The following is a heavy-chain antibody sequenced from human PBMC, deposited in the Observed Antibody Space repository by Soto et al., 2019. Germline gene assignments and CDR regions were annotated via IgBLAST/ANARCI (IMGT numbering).Heavy chain of an antibody. V-gene: IGHV3-30-3*01. Sequence: QVQLVESGGGVVQPGRSLRLSCAASGFTFSIYPMHWVRQAPGKGLEWVAFISFDGNRIFYADSVKGRFTISRDNSKNTVYLQMNNLRPGDAAVYHGANLLNVAAAGTLHYFGFDVWGQGTTVIVS. CDR1: GFTFSIYP. CDR3: ANLLNVAAAGTLHYFGFDV. D-gene: IGHD6-13*01. J-gene: IGHJ6*02. CDR2: ISFDGNRI.